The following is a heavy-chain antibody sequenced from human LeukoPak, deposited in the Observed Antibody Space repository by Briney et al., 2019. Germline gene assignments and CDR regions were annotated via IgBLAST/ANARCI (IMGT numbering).Heavy chain of an antibody. CDR1: GFTVTSNY. CDR2: IYTGGNT. CDR3: ADAFDI. Sequence: PGGSLRLSCAASGFTVTSNYMSWVRQAPGKGLEWVSIIYTGGNTCYADSVKGRFTISRDNSKNKLYLQMNSLRAEDTAVYYCADAFDIWGQGTMVTVSS. J-gene: IGHJ3*02. V-gene: IGHV3-53*01.